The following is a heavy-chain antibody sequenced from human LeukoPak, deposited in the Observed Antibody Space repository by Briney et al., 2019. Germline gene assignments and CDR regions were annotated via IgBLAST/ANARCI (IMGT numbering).Heavy chain of an antibody. J-gene: IGHJ3*02. CDR2: IYPGDSDT. Sequence: GESLQISCKGSGYSFTSYWIGWVRQLPGKGLEWMGIIYPGDSDTRYSPSFQGQVTISADKSISTAYLQWSSLKASDTAMYYCARLGGYCSGGSCLNFLSAFDIWGQGTMVTVSS. D-gene: IGHD2-15*01. CDR1: GYSFTSYW. V-gene: IGHV5-51*01. CDR3: ARLGGYCSGGSCLNFLSAFDI.